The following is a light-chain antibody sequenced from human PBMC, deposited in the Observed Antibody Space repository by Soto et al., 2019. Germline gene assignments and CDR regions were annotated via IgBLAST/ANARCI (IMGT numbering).Light chain of an antibody. J-gene: IGLJ2*01. Sequence: QSALTQPASVSGSPGQSITISCTGTSSDVGGYNYVSWYQQHPGKAPKLMIYDVTKRPSGVPDRFSGSKSGNTASLTISGLQAEDEADYYCCSYAGSYTVLFGGGTKVTVL. CDR2: DVT. CDR1: SSDVGGYNY. CDR3: CSYAGSYTVL. V-gene: IGLV2-11*01.